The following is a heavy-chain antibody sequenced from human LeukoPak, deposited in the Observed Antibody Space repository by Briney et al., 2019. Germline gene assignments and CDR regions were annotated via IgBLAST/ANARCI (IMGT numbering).Heavy chain of an antibody. CDR1: GFTFSSYE. D-gene: IGHD1-26*01. CDR2: ISSRGNTI. J-gene: IGHJ3*01. V-gene: IGHV3-48*03. CDR3: ARDLSESQDAFDV. Sequence: GRSLRLSCAASGFTFSSYEMNWVRQAPGKGLEWLSYISSRGNTIYHADSVKGRFSISRDNAKNSLFLRMNSLRAEDTALYYCARDLSESQDAFDVWGQGTMVTVSS.